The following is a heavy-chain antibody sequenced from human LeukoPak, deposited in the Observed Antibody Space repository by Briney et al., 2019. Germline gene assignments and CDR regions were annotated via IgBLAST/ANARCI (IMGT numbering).Heavy chain of an antibody. D-gene: IGHD6-6*01. CDR2: IWNDGSNK. J-gene: IGHJ4*02. CDR3: ARSRGGSSSGVGDNFDR. CDR1: GFHFSSYG. V-gene: IGHV3-33*01. Sequence: GGSLRLSCAASGFHFSSYGMHWVRQAPGKGLGGVAVIWNDGSNKYYEDSVKGRFTISRDSSKNTLELQMNSLRAEDTAVYYCARSRGGSSSGVGDNFDRWGQGTLVTVSS.